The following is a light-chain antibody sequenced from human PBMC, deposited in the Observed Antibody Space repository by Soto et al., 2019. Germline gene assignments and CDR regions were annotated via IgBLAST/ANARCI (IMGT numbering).Light chain of an antibody. CDR2: EVT. J-gene: IGLJ1*01. V-gene: IGLV2-14*03. CDR1: SSDVGGYNY. Sequence: QSALTQPASVSGSPEQSITISCTGTSSDVGGYNYVSWYQQHPGKAPKLIIYEVTNRPSGISDRFSGSKSDSTASLTIAGLQSEDEAEYYCSSFTSSSTRVFGTGTKVTVL. CDR3: SSFTSSSTRV.